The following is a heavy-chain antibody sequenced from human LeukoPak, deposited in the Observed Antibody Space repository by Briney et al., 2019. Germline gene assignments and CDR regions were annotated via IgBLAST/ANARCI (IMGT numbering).Heavy chain of an antibody. CDR3: ARVGYYSYYYYMDV. J-gene: IGHJ6*03. CDR1: GGSISSYY. V-gene: IGHV4-59*12. CDR2: IYYSGST. Sequence: SLETLSLTCTVSGGSISSYYWSWIRQPPGKGLEWIGYIYYSGSTNYNPSLKSRVTISVDTSKNQFSLKLSSVTAADTAVYYCARVGYYSYYYYMDVWGKGTTVTVSS. D-gene: IGHD3-16*01.